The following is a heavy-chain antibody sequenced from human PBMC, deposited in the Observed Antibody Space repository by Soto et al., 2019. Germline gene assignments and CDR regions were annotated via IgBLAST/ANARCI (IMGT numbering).Heavy chain of an antibody. CDR2: IYYSGST. Sequence: QVQLQESGPGLVKPSQTLSLTCTVSGGSISSGDYYWSWIRQPPGKGLEWIGYIYYSGSTYYNPSLKSRVTISVDTSKNQFSLKLSSVTAADTAVYYCARGDDSSGYGNWFDPWGQGTLVTVSS. D-gene: IGHD3-22*01. J-gene: IGHJ5*02. CDR1: GGSISSGDYY. V-gene: IGHV4-30-4*01. CDR3: ARGDDSSGYGNWFDP.